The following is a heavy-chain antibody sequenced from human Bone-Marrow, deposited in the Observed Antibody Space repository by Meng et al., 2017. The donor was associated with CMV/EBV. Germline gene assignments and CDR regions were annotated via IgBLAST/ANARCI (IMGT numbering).Heavy chain of an antibody. D-gene: IGHD6-19*01. CDR3: ARQWRIAVAENFDY. V-gene: IGHV5-51*01. J-gene: IGHJ4*02. CDR1: GYSFTSYW. CDR2: IYPGDSGT. Sequence: KVSCKGSGYSFTSYWIGWVRQMPGKGLEWMGIIYPGDSGTRYSQSFQGQVTISADKSISTAYLQWSSLKASDTAMYYCARQWRIAVAENFDYWGQGTLITVSS.